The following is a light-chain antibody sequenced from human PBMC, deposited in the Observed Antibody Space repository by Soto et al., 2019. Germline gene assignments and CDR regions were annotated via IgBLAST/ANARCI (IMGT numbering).Light chain of an antibody. CDR1: QSVTSSF. Sequence: EIVLTQSPGTLSLSPGERATLSCRASQSVTSSFLAWYQHKPGQSPRLLIYGASSRATGIPDRLSGSGSGTDFTLTISRLEPEDFAVYYCQQYGNSPRTFGQGTKLEIK. CDR3: QQYGNSPRT. CDR2: GAS. V-gene: IGKV3-20*01. J-gene: IGKJ2*01.